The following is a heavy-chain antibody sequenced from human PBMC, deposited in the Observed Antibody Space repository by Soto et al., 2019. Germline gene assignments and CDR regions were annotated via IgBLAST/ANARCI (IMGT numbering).Heavy chain of an antibody. D-gene: IGHD5-18*01. Sequence: GGSLRLSCVGSGFTFSTFSLHWVRQAPGKGLQWVADIHGDGGKIYYVDSVKGRFTISRDNAKRSLYLQMKSLRAEDTAVYYCARDFYGGYTYGPGDYWGQGALVTVSS. CDR3: ARDFYGGYTYGPGDY. J-gene: IGHJ4*02. CDR1: GFTFSTFS. CDR2: IHGDGGKI. V-gene: IGHV3-7*01.